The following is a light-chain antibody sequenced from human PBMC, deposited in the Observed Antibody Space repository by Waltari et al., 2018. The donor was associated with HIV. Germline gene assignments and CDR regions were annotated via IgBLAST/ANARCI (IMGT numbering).Light chain of an antibody. CDR1: QRLVSCNGDTY. Sequence: DVVMTQSPPSLPVTLGQPASISCSSTQRLVSCNGDTYLNWYQQRPGQAPRRLIYKVSSRESGVPDRFSGSGSATNFTLKITRVEADDVAVYYCKQGTHWPPTLGQGTRLEI. V-gene: IGKV2-30*01. CDR2: KVS. J-gene: IGKJ5*01. CDR3: KQGTHWPPT.